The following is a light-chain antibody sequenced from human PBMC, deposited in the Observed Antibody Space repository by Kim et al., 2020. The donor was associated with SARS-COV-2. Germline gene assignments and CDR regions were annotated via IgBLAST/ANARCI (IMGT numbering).Light chain of an antibody. CDR3: QAWDSSTAVV. Sequence: VSPGQTTSITCSGDKLGDKYVGWYQQKPGQSPVLVIYQDRKRPSGIPERFSGSNSGNTATLTISGAQPMDEADYYCQAWDSSTAVVFGGGTQLTVL. CDR1: KLGDKY. CDR2: QDR. V-gene: IGLV3-1*01. J-gene: IGLJ2*01.